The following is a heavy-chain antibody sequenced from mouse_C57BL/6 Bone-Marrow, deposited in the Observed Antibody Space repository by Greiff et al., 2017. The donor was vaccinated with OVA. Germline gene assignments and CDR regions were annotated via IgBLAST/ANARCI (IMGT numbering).Heavy chain of an antibody. J-gene: IGHJ3*01. CDR3: AGQLRPRPLFAY. D-gene: IGHD3-2*02. V-gene: IGHV1-54*01. CDR2: INPGSGGT. Sequence: VQLQQSGAELVRPGTSVKVSCKASGYAFTNYLIEWVKQRPGQGLEWIGVINPGSGGTNYNEKFKGKATLTADKSSSTAYMQLSSLTSEDSAVYFCAGQLRPRPLFAYWGQGTLVTVSA. CDR1: GYAFTNYL.